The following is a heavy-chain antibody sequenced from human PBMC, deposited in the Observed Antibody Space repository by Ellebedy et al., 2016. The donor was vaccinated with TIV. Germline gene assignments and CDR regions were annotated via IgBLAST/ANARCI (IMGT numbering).Heavy chain of an antibody. V-gene: IGHV3-23*01. CDR1: GFTFSSYA. CDR3: VRDAAGNGGKLDY. Sequence: PGGSLRLSCAASGFTFSSYAMSWVRQAPGKGLEWVSTISNTGSRTYYVDSVKGRFTISRDNSKNTLSLQMNSLRAEDTAVYFCVRDAAGNGGKLDYWGQGTLVTVSS. J-gene: IGHJ4*02. D-gene: IGHD4-23*01. CDR2: ISNTGSRT.